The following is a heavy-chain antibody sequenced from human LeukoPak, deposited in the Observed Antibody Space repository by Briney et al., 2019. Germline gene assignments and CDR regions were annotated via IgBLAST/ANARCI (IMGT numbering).Heavy chain of an antibody. J-gene: IGHJ4*02. CDR1: GFTFSSYG. V-gene: IGHV3-33*01. CDR3: ARGRAVVVPAALDY. Sequence: GGSLRLSCAASGFTFSSYGMHWVRQAPGKGLEWVAVIWYDGSNEYYADSVKGRFTISRDNSKNTLYLQMNSLRAEDTAVYYCARGRAVVVPAALDYWGQGTLVTVSS. D-gene: IGHD2-2*01. CDR2: IWYDGSNE.